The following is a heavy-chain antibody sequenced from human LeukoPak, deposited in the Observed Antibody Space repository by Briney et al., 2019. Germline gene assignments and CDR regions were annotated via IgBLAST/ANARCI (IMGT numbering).Heavy chain of an antibody. CDR1: GGSISSGSYY. J-gene: IGHJ6*02. V-gene: IGHV4-61*01. CDR2: IYYSGST. D-gene: IGHD6-13*01. CDR3: ARVGAKYSSSWSYYYYGMDV. Sequence: PSETLSLTCTVSGGSISSGSYYWSWIRQPPGKGLEWIGYIYYSGSTNYNPSLKSRVTISVDTSKNQFSLKLSSVTAADTAVYYCARVGAKYSSSWSYYYYGMDVWGQGTTVTVSS.